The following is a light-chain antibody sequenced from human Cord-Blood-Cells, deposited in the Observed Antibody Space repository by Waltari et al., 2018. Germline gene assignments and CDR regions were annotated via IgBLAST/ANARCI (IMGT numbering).Light chain of an antibody. V-gene: IGKV4-1*01. CDR2: WAS. CDR3: QQYYSTPYT. CDR1: PSVLYSSNNKNY. J-gene: IGKJ2*01. Sequence: EIVMTQSPDSLAVSLGERATINCKSSPSVLYSSNNKNYLAWYQQKPGQPPKLLIYWASTREAGVPDRFSGSGSRTDFTLTISSLQAEDVAVYYCQQYYSTPYTFGQGTKLEIK.